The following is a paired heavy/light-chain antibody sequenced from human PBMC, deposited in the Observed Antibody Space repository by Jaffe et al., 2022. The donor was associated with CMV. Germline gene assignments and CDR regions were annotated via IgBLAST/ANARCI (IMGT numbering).Light chain of an antibody. CDR3: QQYYSTPLFT. CDR2: WAS. Sequence: DIVMTQSPDSLAVSLGERATINCKSSQSVLYSSNNKNYLAWYQQKPGQPPKLLIYWASTRESGVPDRFSGSGSGTDFTLTISSLQAEDVAVYYCQQYYSTPLFTFGPGTKVDIK. CDR1: QSVLYSSNNKNY. J-gene: IGKJ3*01. V-gene: IGKV4-1*01.
Heavy chain of an antibody. D-gene: IGHD2-21*02. CDR3: ARVAAYCGGDCYTGRHDADAEYFQH. J-gene: IGHJ1*01. CDR2: ISSSSSTI. CDR1: GFTFSSYS. V-gene: IGHV3-48*02. Sequence: EVQLVESGGGLVQPGGSLRLSCAASGFTFSSYSMNWVRQAPGKGLEWVSYISSSSSTIYYADSVKGRFTISRDNAKNSLYLQMNSLRDEDTAVYYCARVAAYCGGDCYTGRHDADAEYFQHWGQGTLVTVSS.